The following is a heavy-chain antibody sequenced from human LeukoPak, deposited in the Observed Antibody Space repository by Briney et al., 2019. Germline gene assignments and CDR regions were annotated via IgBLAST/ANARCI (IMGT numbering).Heavy chain of an antibody. Sequence: GGSLRLSCAASGFTFSSYGMHWVRQAPGKGLEWVAFIRYDGSNKYYAGSVKGRFTISRDNSKNTLYLQMNSLRAEDTAVYYCAKDRWFGEFNAFDIWGQGTMVTVSS. V-gene: IGHV3-30*02. CDR3: AKDRWFGEFNAFDI. J-gene: IGHJ3*02. CDR1: GFTFSSYG. D-gene: IGHD3-10*01. CDR2: IRYDGSNK.